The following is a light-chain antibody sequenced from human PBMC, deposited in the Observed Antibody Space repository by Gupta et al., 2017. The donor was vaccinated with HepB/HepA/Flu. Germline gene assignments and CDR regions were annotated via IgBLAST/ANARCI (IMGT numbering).Light chain of an antibody. CDR1: RSGMSY. V-gene: IGKV3-11*01. CDR3: QHRSNCLFT. CDR2: CGS. Sequence: GEIATLSCMATRSGMSYLAWYQHKPCQAPRLLIYCGSNLCTSIPARFSCSGSGPEFPLTISSREPEDFAAYYCQHRSNCLFTFGHRTKVDIK. J-gene: IGKJ3*01.